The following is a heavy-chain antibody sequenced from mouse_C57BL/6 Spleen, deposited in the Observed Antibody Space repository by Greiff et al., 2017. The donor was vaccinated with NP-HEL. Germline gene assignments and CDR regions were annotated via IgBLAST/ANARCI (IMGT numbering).Heavy chain of an antibody. CDR3: ARPYYGSSFYYFDY. Sequence: EVKLVESGGGLVKPGGSLKLSCAASGFTFSDYGMHWVRQAPEKGLEWVAYISSGSSTIYYADTVKGRFTISRDNAKNTLFLQMTSLRSEDTAMYYCARPYYGSSFYYFDYWGQGTTLTVSS. CDR1: GFTFSDYG. J-gene: IGHJ2*01. D-gene: IGHD1-1*01. V-gene: IGHV5-17*01. CDR2: ISSGSSTI.